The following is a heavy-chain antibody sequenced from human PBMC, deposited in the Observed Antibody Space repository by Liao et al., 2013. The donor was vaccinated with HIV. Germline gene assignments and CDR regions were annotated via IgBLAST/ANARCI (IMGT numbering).Heavy chain of an antibody. D-gene: IGHD3-3*01. CDR2: IYTSGST. J-gene: IGHJ4*02. CDR1: GGSISSYY. CDR3: ARGTIFGPDY. Sequence: QVQLQESGPRLVKPSETLSLTCTVSGGSISSYYWSWIRQPAGRGLEWIGRIYTSGSTNYNPSLKSRVTMSVDTSKNQFSLKLSSVSAADTGVYYCARGTIFGPDYWGQGTLVTVSS. V-gene: IGHV4-4*07.